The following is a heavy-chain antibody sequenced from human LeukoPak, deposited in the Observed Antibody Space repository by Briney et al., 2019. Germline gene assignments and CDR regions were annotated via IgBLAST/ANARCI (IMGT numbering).Heavy chain of an antibody. CDR1: GFTFSSYA. CDR2: ISYDGSNK. J-gene: IGHJ4*02. Sequence: PGGSLRLSCAASGFTFSSYAMHWVRQAPGKGLEWVAVISYDGSNKYYADSVKGRFTISRDNSKNTLYLQMNSLRAEDTAVYYCATNVGYWGQGTLVTVSS. CDR3: ATNVGY. V-gene: IGHV3-30*04.